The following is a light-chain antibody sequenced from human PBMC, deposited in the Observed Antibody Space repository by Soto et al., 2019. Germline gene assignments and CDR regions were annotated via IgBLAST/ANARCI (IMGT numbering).Light chain of an antibody. CDR3: QQRSNWPLLT. CDR2: DAS. V-gene: IGKV3-11*01. CDR1: QSVSSY. J-gene: IGKJ4*01. Sequence: EIVLTQSPATLSLSPGERATLSCTASQSVSSYLAWYQQQPGQAPRLLIYDASNRATGIPARFSGSGSGTDFTLTISSLEPEDFAVYYCQQRSNWPLLTFGGGTKVEIK.